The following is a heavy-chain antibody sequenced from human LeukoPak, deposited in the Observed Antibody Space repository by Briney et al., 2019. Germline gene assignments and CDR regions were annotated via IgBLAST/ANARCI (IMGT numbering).Heavy chain of an antibody. Sequence: SETLSLTCTVSGGSISSSSYYWGWIRQPPGKGLEWIGYIYYSGSTNYNPSLKSRVTISVDTSKNQFSLKLSSVTAADTAVYYCARERWELHDNWFDPWGQGTLVTVSS. CDR2: IYYSGST. CDR1: GGSISSSSYY. J-gene: IGHJ5*02. CDR3: ARERWELHDNWFDP. D-gene: IGHD1-26*01. V-gene: IGHV4-61*05.